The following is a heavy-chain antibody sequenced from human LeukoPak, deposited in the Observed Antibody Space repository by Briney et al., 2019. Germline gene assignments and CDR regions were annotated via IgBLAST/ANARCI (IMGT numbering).Heavy chain of an antibody. Sequence: GVSLRLSCAASGFTFSNYARSWVRQAPGEGLEWVSAISGSGGNTYYADSVNGRFTIPRDNSQNTFFLQMNSLRADDTAIYYCAKCLTSTGTCYFDYWGQGTLVTVSS. V-gene: IGHV3-23*01. CDR3: AKCLTSTGTCYFDY. J-gene: IGHJ4*02. D-gene: IGHD1-1*01. CDR2: ISGSGGNT. CDR1: GFTFSNYA.